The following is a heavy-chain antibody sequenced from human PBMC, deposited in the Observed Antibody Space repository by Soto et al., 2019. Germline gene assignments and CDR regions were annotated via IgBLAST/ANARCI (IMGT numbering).Heavy chain of an antibody. V-gene: IGHV4-30-2*01. Sequence: QLQLQESGSGLVKPSQTLSLTCAVSGGSISSGGYSWSWIRQPPGKGLEWMGYIYHSCSTYYNPSLKSRGTISVDRSKNQFARKLSSVTAAHTAVYYCARVAWAVSEGANWYFDLWGRGTLVTVSS. CDR2: IYHSCST. CDR1: GGSISSGGYS. J-gene: IGHJ2*01. D-gene: IGHD3-16*02. CDR3: ARVAWAVSEGANWYFDL.